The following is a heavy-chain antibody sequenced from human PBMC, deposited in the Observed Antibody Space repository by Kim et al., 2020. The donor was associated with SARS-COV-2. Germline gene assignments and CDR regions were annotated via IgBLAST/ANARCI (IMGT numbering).Heavy chain of an antibody. D-gene: IGHD5-12*01. Sequence: SETLSLTCTVSGGSISSGGYYWSWIRQHPGKGLEWIGYIYYSGSTYYNPSLKSRVTISVDTSKNQFSLKLSSVTAADTAVYYCARGGWSGYDSGWFDPLGQGTLVTVSS. CDR3: ARGGWSGYDSGWFDP. CDR1: GGSISSGGYY. V-gene: IGHV4-31*03. CDR2: IYYSGST. J-gene: IGHJ5*02.